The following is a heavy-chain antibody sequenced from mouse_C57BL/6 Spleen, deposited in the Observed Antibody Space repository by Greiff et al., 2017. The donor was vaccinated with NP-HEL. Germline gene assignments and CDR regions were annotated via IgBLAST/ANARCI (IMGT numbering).Heavy chain of an antibody. CDR2: IRSKSNNYAT. CDR3: VRDGGYGNYEGFYAMDY. CDR1: GFSFNTYA. V-gene: IGHV10-1*01. Sequence: EVMLVESGGGLVQPKGSLKLSCAASGFSFNTYAMNWVRQAPGKGLEWVALIRSKSNNYATYYADSVKDRFTISRDDSESMLYLQMNNLKTEDQAMYYCVRDGGYGNYEGFYAMDYWGQGTSVKVSS. J-gene: IGHJ4*01. D-gene: IGHD2-1*01.